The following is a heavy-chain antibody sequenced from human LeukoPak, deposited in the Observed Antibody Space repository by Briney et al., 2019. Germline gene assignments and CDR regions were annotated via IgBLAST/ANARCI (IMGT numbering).Heavy chain of an antibody. CDR2: ISGSGGST. J-gene: IGHJ6*02. V-gene: IGHV3-23*01. Sequence: PGGSLRLSCAASGFTFSSYAMSWVRQAPGRGLEWVSAISGSGGSTYYADSVKGRFTISRDNSKNTLYLQMNSLRAKDTAVYYCAKSVWFRERWGAYYGMDVWGQGTTVTVSS. CDR3: AKSVWFRERWGAYYGMDV. D-gene: IGHD3-10*01. CDR1: GFTFSSYA.